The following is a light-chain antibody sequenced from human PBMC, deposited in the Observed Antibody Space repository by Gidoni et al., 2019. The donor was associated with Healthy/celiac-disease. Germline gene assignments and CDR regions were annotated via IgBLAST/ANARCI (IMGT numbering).Light chain of an antibody. CDR3: AAWDDSLSGPVV. J-gene: IGLJ2*01. CDR1: SSNIGSKF. Sequence: HSVLTHPPSASRTPRQMVTISCSGSSSNIGSKFVFWYQQLPGTAPNLLIYRNNQRPSGVPDRFSGSKSGTSASLAISGLRSEDEADYYCAAWDDSLSGPVVFGGGTKLTVL. CDR2: RNN. V-gene: IGLV1-47*01.